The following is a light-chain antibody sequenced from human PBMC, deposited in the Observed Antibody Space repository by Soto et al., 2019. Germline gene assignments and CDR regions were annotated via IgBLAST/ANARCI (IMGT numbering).Light chain of an antibody. V-gene: IGLV3-1*01. Sequence: SYELTQPPSVSVSPGQTASITCSGDKLGDKYVYWYQQKPGQSPVLVIYQDTKRPSGIPERFSGSNSGNTAALTINGTQAMDEADYYCQAWDSSTAVFGTGTKLHRP. CDR2: QDT. J-gene: IGLJ1*01. CDR3: QAWDSSTAV. CDR1: KLGDKY.